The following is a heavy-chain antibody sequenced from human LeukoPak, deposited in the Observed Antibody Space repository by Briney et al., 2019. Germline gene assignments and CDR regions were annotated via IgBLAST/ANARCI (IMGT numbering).Heavy chain of an antibody. Sequence: PGGSLRLSCEASGFALRNYAMTWVRRAPGKGLEWVSSVKSLGDIHYADSVKGRFTNSRDNSEDTLYLQMNSLRVEDTAIYFCARCMVLRQGWGNWFDPWGQGTLVTVSS. CDR2: VKSLGDI. V-gene: IGHV3-23*01. J-gene: IGHJ5*02. CDR3: ARCMVLRQGWGNWFDP. D-gene: IGHD2-8*01. CDR1: GFALRNYA.